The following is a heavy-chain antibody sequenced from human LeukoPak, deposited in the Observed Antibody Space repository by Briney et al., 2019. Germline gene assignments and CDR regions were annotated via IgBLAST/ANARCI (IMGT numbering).Heavy chain of an antibody. CDR3: ARGVGFLGSDY. CDR1: GGSISSHY. J-gene: IGHJ4*02. Sequence: SETLSLTCTASGGSISSHYWSWIRQPPGKGLEWIGYIYYSGSTNYNPSLKSRVTISVDTSKNQFSLKLSSVTAADTAVYYCARGVGFLGSDYWGQGTLVTVSS. V-gene: IGHV4-59*11. CDR2: IYYSGST. D-gene: IGHD2/OR15-2a*01.